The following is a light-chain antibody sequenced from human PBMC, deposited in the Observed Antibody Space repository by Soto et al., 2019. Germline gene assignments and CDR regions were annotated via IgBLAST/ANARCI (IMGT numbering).Light chain of an antibody. J-gene: IGKJ1*01. CDR2: ATS. V-gene: IGKV1-5*01. CDR3: QQYNSYPWT. CDR1: QSISVW. Sequence: DIQITQSPSTLSASVGDRVSTNRRASQSISVWLAWYQQKKGKAPNLLIYATSTFQSGVPSRFSGSGYGTEFNLTITSLQTDDFATYYCQQYNSYPWTFGQGTKVDIK.